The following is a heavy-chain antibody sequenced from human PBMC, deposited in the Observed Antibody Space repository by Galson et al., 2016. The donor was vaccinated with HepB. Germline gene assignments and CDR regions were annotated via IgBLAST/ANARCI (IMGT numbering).Heavy chain of an antibody. D-gene: IGHD2-2*02. J-gene: IGHJ3*02. CDR2: ISGSGAST. CDR3: ARGRTTSCNSAFDI. CDR1: GFTFSSYA. Sequence: SLRLSCAASGFTFSSYAMSWVRQAPGKGLEWVSVISGSGASTYYADSVKGRFTISRDNPKNTLYLQVNSLRVEDTAIYYCARGRTTSCNSAFDIWGQGTTVTVSS. V-gene: IGHV3-23*01.